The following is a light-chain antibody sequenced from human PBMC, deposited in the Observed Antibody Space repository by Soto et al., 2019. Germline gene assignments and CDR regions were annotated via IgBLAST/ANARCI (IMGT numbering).Light chain of an antibody. J-gene: IGKJ2*01. CDR1: QNISTY. CDR2: AAS. Sequence: DIQMTQSPSSPSASVGDRVTITCRASQNISTYLNWYQQKPGKAPKVLIYAASSLQSGVPSRFSGSGSGTDFTLTITSLQPEDFATYYCQQSYSVPYTFGQGTKLEIK. V-gene: IGKV1-39*01. CDR3: QQSYSVPYT.